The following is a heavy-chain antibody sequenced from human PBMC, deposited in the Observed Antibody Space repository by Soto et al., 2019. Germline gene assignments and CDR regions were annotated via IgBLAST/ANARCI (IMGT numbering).Heavy chain of an antibody. CDR1: GFTFRTSS. CDR3: ARDGSSSFPPGY. J-gene: IGHJ4*02. Sequence: QLRLVESGEGLFSPGGPLRLSGAPFGFTFRTSSRGGTAQAPGRGREGVSSFSSRSSYTNYADSVKGRFTISRDNAKNSLYLQMNSLRAEDTAVYYCARDGSSSFPPGYWGQGTLVTVSS. V-gene: IGHV3-11*05. D-gene: IGHD6-13*01. CDR2: FSSRSSYT.